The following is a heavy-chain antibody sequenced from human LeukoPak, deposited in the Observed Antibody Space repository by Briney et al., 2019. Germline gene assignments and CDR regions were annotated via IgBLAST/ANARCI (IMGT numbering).Heavy chain of an antibody. CDR2: IYSGGST. J-gene: IGHJ1*01. V-gene: IGHV3-53*01. D-gene: IGHD6-19*01. Sequence: GGSLRLSCAASGFTVSSNYMSWVRQAPGKGLEWVSVIYSGGSTYYADSVKGRFTISRDNSKNTLYPQMNSLRAEDTAVYYCARGLREYCSGAEYFQHWGQGTLVTVSS. CDR3: ARGLREYCSGAEYFQH. CDR1: GFTVSSNY.